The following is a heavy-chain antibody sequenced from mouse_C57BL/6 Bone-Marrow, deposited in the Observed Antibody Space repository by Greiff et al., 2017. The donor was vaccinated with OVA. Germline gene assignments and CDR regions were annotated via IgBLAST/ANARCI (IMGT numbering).Heavy chain of an antibody. D-gene: IGHD1-1*01. J-gene: IGHJ2*01. CDR1: GYTFTDYY. V-gene: IGHV1-19*01. Sequence: EVQLQQSGPVLVKPGASVKMSCKASGYTFTDYYMNWVKQSHGKSLEWIGVINPYNGGTSYNQKFKGKATLTVDKSSSTAYMELNSLTSEDSAVYDCARRMTTVVANYFDYWGQGTTLTVSS. CDR3: ARRMTTVVANYFDY. CDR2: INPYNGGT.